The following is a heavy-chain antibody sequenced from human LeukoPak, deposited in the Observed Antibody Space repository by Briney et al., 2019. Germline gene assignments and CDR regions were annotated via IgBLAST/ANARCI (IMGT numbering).Heavy chain of an antibody. J-gene: IGHJ3*02. CDR3: ARIRAVAGTWAFDI. CDR2: IYYSGST. D-gene: IGHD6-19*01. Sequence: SETLSLTCTVSGGSISSYYWSWIRQPPGKGLEWIGYIYYSGSTNYNPSLKGRVTISVDTSKNQFSLKLSSVTAADTAVYYCARIRAVAGTWAFDIWGQGTMVTVSS. V-gene: IGHV4-59*08. CDR1: GGSISSYY.